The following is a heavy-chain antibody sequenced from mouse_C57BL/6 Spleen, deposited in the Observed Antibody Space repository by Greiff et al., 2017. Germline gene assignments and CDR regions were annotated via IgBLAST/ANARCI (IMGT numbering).Heavy chain of an antibody. D-gene: IGHD2-2*01. CDR1: GYTFTSYW. CDR2: IDPSDSET. CDR3: ARSVGPYGYDERAWFAY. V-gene: IGHV1-52*01. Sequence: VQLQQPGAELVRPGSSVKLSCKASGYTFTSYWMHWVKQRPIQGLEWIGNIDPSDSETHYNQKFKDKATLTVDKSSSTAYMQLSSLTSEDSAVXYCARSVGPYGYDERAWFAYWGQGTLVTVSA. J-gene: IGHJ3*01.